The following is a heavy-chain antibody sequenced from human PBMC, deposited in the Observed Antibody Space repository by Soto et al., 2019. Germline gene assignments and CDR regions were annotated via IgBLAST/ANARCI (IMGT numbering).Heavy chain of an antibody. V-gene: IGHV3-30*18. J-gene: IGHJ4*02. Sequence: GGSLRLSCAASGFPFSSYGMHWVRQAPGKGLEWVAVISYDGSNKYYADSVKGRFTISRDNSKNTLYLQMNSLRAEDTAVYYCAKGRSSGPSWGQGTLVTVSS. CDR1: GFPFSSYG. CDR3: AKGRSSGPS. D-gene: IGHD6-19*01. CDR2: ISYDGSNK.